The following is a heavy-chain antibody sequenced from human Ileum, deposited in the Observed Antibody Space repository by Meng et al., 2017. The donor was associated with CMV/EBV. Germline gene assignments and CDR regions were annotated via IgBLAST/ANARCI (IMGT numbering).Heavy chain of an antibody. Sequence: SVKVSCKASGGTFSSYAISWVRQAPGQGLEWMGGIIPIFGTANYAQKFQGRVTITTDESTSTAYMELSSLRSDDSAVYYCAEIKLGITHDAFDIWGQGTMVTVSS. CDR3: AEIKLGITHDAFDI. J-gene: IGHJ3*02. V-gene: IGHV1-69*05. CDR2: IIPIFGTA. CDR1: GGTFSSYA. D-gene: IGHD3-10*01.